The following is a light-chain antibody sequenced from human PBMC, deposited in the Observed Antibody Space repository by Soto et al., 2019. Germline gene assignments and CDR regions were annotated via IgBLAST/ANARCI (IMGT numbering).Light chain of an antibody. CDR2: DAS. J-gene: IGKJ3*01. CDR3: QQYNRYAVT. V-gene: IGKV1-5*01. Sequence: DMQMTQSPSTLYASVGDRVTITCRASQSASTFLAWYQQKPGQAPKLLIYDASTLQSGVPSRFSASGSGTEFALTISGLQPDDFAVYYCQQYNRYAVTVGPGTQVDI. CDR1: QSASTF.